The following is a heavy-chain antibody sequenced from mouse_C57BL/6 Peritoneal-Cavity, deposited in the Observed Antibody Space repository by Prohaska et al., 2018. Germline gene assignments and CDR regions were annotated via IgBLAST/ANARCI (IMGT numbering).Heavy chain of an antibody. CDR3: ARLLPFAY. Sequence: GFTFSDYGMHWVRQAPERGLEWVAYISSGSSTIYYADTVKGRFTISRDNAKNTLFLQMTSLRSEDTAMYYCARLLPFAYWGQGTLVTVSA. CDR2: ISSGSSTI. V-gene: IGHV5-17*01. J-gene: IGHJ3*01. CDR1: GFTFSDYG.